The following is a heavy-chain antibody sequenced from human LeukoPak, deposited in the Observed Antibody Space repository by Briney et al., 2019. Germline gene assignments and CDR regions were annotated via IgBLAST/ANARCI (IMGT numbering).Heavy chain of an antibody. J-gene: IGHJ4*02. CDR1: GFTFDDYA. CDR2: ISWNSGSI. D-gene: IGHD2-21*02. CDR3: AKDHANTPVVTN. Sequence: GGSLRLSCAASGFTFDDYAMHWVRQAPGKGLEWVSGISWNSGSIGYADSVKGRFTISRDNAKNSLYLQMNNLRVDDTAIYYCAKDHANTPVVTNWGQGILVSVSS. V-gene: IGHV3-9*01.